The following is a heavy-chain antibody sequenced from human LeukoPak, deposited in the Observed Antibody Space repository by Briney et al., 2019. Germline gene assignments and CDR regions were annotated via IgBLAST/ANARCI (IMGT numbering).Heavy chain of an antibody. J-gene: IGHJ4*02. Sequence: ASVKVSCKASGYTFTSYDINWVRQATGQGLEWMGWMNPNSGNTGYAQKFQGRVTMTRNTSISTAYMELSSLRSEDTAVYYCVSGRSSSSEYYFDYWGQGTLVTVSS. D-gene: IGHD6-6*01. CDR1: GYTFTSYD. V-gene: IGHV1-8*01. CDR2: MNPNSGNT. CDR3: VSGRSSSSEYYFDY.